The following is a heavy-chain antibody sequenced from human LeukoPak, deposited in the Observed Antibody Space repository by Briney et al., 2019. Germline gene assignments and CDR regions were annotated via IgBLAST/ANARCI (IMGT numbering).Heavy chain of an antibody. V-gene: IGHV3-23*01. CDR2: ISGSGGST. D-gene: IGHD4-17*01. Sequence: PGGSLRLSCAASGFTFSSYAMSWVRQAPVKGLEWVSAISGSGGSTYYADSVKGRFTISRDNSKNTLYLQMNSLRAEDTAVYYCAKDRHTIMTTGSEAYWGQGTLVTVSS. CDR1: GFTFSSYA. CDR3: AKDRHTIMTTGSEAY. J-gene: IGHJ4*02.